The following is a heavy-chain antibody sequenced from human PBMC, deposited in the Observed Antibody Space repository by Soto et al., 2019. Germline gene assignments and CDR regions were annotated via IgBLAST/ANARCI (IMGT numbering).Heavy chain of an antibody. Sequence: QITLKESGPTLMKPAQTLTLTCTFSGFSLSTTGVGVGWIRQPPGKALEWLALIYWDDDRRYSPSLKSRLTTPKDTAKNQVVLRMTNMDPVETATYYCAPRLTSPYYYDGSEYPQVFEIWGQGTMVTVSS. CDR2: IYWDDDR. J-gene: IGHJ3*02. D-gene: IGHD3-22*01. V-gene: IGHV2-5*02. CDR1: GFSLSTTGVG. CDR3: APRLTSPYYYDGSEYPQVFEI.